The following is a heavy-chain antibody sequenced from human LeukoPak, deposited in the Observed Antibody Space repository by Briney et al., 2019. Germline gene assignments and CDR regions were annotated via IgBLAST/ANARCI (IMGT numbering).Heavy chain of an antibody. J-gene: IGHJ5*02. D-gene: IGHD2-8*01. V-gene: IGHV3-33*01. CDR2: IWYDGSNK. Sequence: PGGSLRLSCAASGFTFSSYGMHWVRQAPGKGLEWVAVIWYDGSNKYYADSVKGRFTISRDNSKNTLYLQMNSLRAEDTAVYYCARVRRVSYNWFDPRGQGTLVTVSS. CDR3: ARVRRVSYNWFDP. CDR1: GFTFSSYG.